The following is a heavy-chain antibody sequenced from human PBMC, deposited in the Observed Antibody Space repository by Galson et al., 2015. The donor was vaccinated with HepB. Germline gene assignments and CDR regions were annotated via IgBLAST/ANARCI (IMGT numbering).Heavy chain of an antibody. Sequence: SLRLSCAASGFTFSSYAMHWVRQAPGKGLEWVAVISHDGYNKYYADSVKGRFTISRDNSKNTLYLQMNSLRAEDTAVYYCATSPRITMIVVDSAGMDVWGQGTTVSVSS. V-gene: IGHV3-30-3*01. CDR3: ATSPRITMIVVDSAGMDV. J-gene: IGHJ6*02. CDR1: GFTFSSYA. CDR2: ISHDGYNK. D-gene: IGHD3-22*01.